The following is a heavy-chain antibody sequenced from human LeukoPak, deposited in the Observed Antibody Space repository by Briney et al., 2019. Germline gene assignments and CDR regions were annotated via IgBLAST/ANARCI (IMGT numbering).Heavy chain of an antibody. J-gene: IGHJ4*02. CDR1: GFTSDDYA. V-gene: IGHV3-9*02. CDR3: AKIGGGYRYYYDSSGYSQPVDY. CDR2: ISRNSASI. Sequence: GRSLRLSCAASGFTSDDYAMHWVRQAPGKGREWVSGISRNSASIGYADSVKGRFTISRDNAKNSLYLQMNSLRAEDTALYYCAKIGGGYRYYYDSSGYSQPVDYWGQGTLVTVSS. D-gene: IGHD3-22*01.